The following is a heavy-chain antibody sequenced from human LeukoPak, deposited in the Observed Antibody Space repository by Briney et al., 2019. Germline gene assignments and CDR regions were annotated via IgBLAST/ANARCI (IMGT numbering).Heavy chain of an antibody. CDR2: IYSRGST. CDR3: ARGIRFLEWLLGADFDY. J-gene: IGHJ4*02. CDR1: GDSISSGSYY. D-gene: IGHD3-3*01. V-gene: IGHV4-61*02. Sequence: SETLSLTCTVSGDSISSGSYYWSWIRQPAGKGLEWIGRIYSRGSTNYSPSLKSRVTMSVDTSKNQFSLKLSSVTAADTAVYYCARGIRFLEWLLGADFDYWGQGTLVTVSS.